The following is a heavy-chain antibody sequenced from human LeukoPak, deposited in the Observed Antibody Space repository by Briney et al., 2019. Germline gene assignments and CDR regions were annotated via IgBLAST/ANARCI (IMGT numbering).Heavy chain of an antibody. CDR3: AREEQQLVRCYYYYYMDV. J-gene: IGHJ6*03. D-gene: IGHD6-13*01. V-gene: IGHV4-59*11. Sequence: PSETLSLTCTVSGGSISSHYWSWIRQPPGKGLEWIGYIYYSGSTNYNPSLKSRVTISVVTSKNQFSLKLSSVTAADTAVYHCAREEQQLVRCYYYYYMDVWGKGTTVTVSS. CDR2: IYYSGST. CDR1: GGSISSHY.